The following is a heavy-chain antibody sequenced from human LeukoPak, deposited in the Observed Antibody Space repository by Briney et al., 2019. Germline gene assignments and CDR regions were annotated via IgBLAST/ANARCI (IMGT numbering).Heavy chain of an antibody. J-gene: IGHJ4*02. CDR1: GFTFSGSA. V-gene: IGHV3-73*01. D-gene: IGHD1-26*01. CDR3: TRNTAYCLDC. Sequence: GGSLRLSCAASGFTFSGSAMHWVRQASGKGLEWVGRIRSKANSYATAYAASVKGRFTISRDDSKNTAYLQMNSLKTEDTAMYYCTRNTAYCLDCWGQGTLVTVSS. CDR2: IRSKANSYAT.